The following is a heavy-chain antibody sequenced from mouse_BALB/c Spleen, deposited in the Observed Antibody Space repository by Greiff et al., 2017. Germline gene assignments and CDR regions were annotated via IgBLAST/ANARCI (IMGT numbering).Heavy chain of an antibody. CDR3: TRCSSYFDY. V-gene: IGHV5-6-4*01. CDR2: ISSGGSYT. CDR1: GFTFSSYT. J-gene: IGHJ2*01. Sequence: EVQRVESGGGLVKPGGSLKLSCAASGFTFSSYTMSWVRQTPEKRLEWVATISSGGSYTYYPDSVKGRFTISRDNAKNTLYLQMSSLKSEDTAMYYCTRCSSYFDYWGQGTTLTVSS. D-gene: IGHD1-1*01.